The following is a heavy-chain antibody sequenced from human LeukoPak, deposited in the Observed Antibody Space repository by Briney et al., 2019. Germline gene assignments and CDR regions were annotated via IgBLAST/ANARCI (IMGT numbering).Heavy chain of an antibody. CDR2: ISSSSSYI. J-gene: IGHJ4*02. Sequence: GGSLRLSCAGSGFTFSSYSMKWVRQAPGKGLEWVSFISSSSSYIYYADSVKGRFTISRDNAKNSLYLQMNSLRAEDTAVYYCARDPGSYYDSSVFYWGQGTLVTVSS. CDR3: ARDPGSYYDSSVFY. CDR1: GFTFSSYS. V-gene: IGHV3-21*01. D-gene: IGHD3-22*01.